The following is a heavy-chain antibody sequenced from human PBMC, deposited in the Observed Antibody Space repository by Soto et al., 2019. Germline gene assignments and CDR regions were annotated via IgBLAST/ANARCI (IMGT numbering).Heavy chain of an antibody. V-gene: IGHV3-23*01. CDR2: ISGSGGST. CDR1: GFTFSSYA. D-gene: IGHD3-3*01. Sequence: GGSLRISYAACGFTFSSYAMSGVRQAPGKGLEWVSAISGSGGSTYYADSVKGRFTISRDNSKNTLYLQMNSLRAEDTAVYYCAKILDDFWPDAFDIWGQGTMVTVSS. CDR3: AKILDDFWPDAFDI. J-gene: IGHJ3*02.